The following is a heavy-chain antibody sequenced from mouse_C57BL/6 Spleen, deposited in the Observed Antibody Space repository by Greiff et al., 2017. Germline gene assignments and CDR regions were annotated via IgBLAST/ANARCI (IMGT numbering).Heavy chain of an antibody. Sequence: EVKLQESGAELVRPGASVKLSCTASGFNIKDDYMNWVKQRPEQGLEWIGWIDPENGDTEYASKFQGTATITADTSSNTAYLQLSSLTSEDTAVYYCTTTREQLRLRCAYWGQGTLVTVAA. V-gene: IGHV14-4*01. CDR3: TTTREQLRLRCAY. D-gene: IGHD3-2*02. CDR2: IDPENGDT. CDR1: GFNIKDDY. J-gene: IGHJ3*01.